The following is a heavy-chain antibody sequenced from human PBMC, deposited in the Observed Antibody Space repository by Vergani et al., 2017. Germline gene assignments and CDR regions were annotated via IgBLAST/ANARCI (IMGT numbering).Heavy chain of an antibody. CDR1: GGTFSSYA. D-gene: IGHD3-22*01. J-gene: IGHJ4*02. CDR3: ARESGSATTTMIVVALHYFDY. V-gene: IGHV1-69*13. CDR2: IIPIFGTA. Sequence: QVQLVQSGAEVKKPGSSVKVSCKASGGTFSSYAISWVRQAPGQGLEWMGRIIPIFGTANYAQKFQGRVTITADESTSTAYMELSSLRSEDTAVYYCARESGSATTTMIVVALHYFDYWGQGTLVTVSS.